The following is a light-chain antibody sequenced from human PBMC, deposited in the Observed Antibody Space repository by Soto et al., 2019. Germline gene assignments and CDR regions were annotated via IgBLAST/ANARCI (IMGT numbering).Light chain of an antibody. CDR1: QSVRSY. Sequence: EIVLTQSPATLSLSPGERATLSCRASQSVRSYVAWYQQKPGQAPRLLIYDASNRATGIPARFSGSGSGTDFTLTISSLEPEAFAVYYCQQRSNWPLLTFGGGTKVEIK. CDR2: DAS. V-gene: IGKV3-11*01. CDR3: QQRSNWPLLT. J-gene: IGKJ4*01.